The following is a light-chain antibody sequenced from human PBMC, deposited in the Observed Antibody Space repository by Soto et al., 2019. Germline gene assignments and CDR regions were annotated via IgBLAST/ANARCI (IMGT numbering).Light chain of an antibody. Sequence: EVVLTQYPATLSVSPGEGATLSCRASQSVNINLAWYQQKRGQAPRLLIYGASTRAPGVPARFSGSGSGTEFTLTISTLQSEDFAVYYCQQYNSWPITFGQGTRLEIK. CDR3: QQYNSWPIT. J-gene: IGKJ5*01. V-gene: IGKV3-15*01. CDR2: GAS. CDR1: QSVNIN.